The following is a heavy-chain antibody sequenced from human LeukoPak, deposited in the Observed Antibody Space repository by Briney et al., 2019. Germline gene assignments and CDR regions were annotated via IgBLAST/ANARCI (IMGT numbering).Heavy chain of an antibody. Sequence: GGSLRLSCAASGFTFSSYWMHWVRQAPGKGLVWVSRINSHGSSTSYADSVKGRFTISRDNSKNTLYLQMNSLRAEDTAVYYCAKSPHPDYGRGYFDHWGQGALVTVSS. CDR2: INSHGSST. D-gene: IGHD4-17*01. CDR3: AKSPHPDYGRGYFDH. J-gene: IGHJ4*02. V-gene: IGHV3-74*01. CDR1: GFTFSSYW.